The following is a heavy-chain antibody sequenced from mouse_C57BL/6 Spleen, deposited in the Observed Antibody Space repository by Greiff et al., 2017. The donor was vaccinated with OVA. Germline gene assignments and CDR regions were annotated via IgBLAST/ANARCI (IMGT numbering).Heavy chain of an antibody. Sequence: VQLQQPGAELVKPGASVKLSCKASGYTFTSYWMQWVKQRPGQGLEWIGEIDPSDSYTNYNQKFKGKATLTVDTSSSTAYMQLISLTSEDSAVYYCARGGGSFDYWGQGTTPTVSS. V-gene: IGHV1-50*01. CDR1: GYTFTSYW. CDR2: IDPSDSYT. J-gene: IGHJ2*01. CDR3: ARGGGSFDY.